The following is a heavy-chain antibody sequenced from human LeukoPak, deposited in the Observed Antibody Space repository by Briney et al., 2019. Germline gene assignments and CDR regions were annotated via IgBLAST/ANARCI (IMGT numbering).Heavy chain of an antibody. J-gene: IGHJ4*02. CDR2: IYPGDSDT. CDR3: ARRSECSGGSCYLGPVGY. Sequence: GESLKISCKGSGYSFTSYWIGWVRQMPGKGLEWVGIIYPGDSDTRYSPSFQGQVTISADKSISTAYLQWSSLKASDTAMYYCARRSECSGGSCYLGPVGYWGQGTLVTVSS. CDR1: GYSFTSYW. V-gene: IGHV5-51*01. D-gene: IGHD2-15*01.